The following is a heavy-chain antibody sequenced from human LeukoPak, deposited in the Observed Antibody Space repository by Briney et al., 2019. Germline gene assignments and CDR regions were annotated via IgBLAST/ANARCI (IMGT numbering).Heavy chain of an antibody. CDR2: IDYSGGSS. Sequence: GGSLRLSCTVSGFTLSSYEMSWIRQAPGRGLEWVSSIDYSGGSSYYADSVKGRFTISRDISKNTLYLQMGSLRPEDMAVYYCARVDSGSACASWGQGILVTVSS. CDR1: GFTLSSYE. J-gene: IGHJ1*01. CDR3: ARVDSGSACAS. D-gene: IGHD6-19*01. V-gene: IGHV3-66*01.